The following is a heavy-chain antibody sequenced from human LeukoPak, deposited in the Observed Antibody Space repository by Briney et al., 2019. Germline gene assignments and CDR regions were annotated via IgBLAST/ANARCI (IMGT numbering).Heavy chain of an antibody. Sequence: GSLRLSCAASGFTFSNAWMSWVRQAAGKGLECVAFIRYDGSNKYYADSVKGRFTISRDNSKNTLYLQMNSLRAEDTAVYYCAKVGAAVSGVFDYWGQGTLVTVSS. CDR2: IRYDGSNK. CDR1: GFTFSNAW. D-gene: IGHD6-19*01. J-gene: IGHJ4*02. CDR3: AKVGAAVSGVFDY. V-gene: IGHV3-30*02.